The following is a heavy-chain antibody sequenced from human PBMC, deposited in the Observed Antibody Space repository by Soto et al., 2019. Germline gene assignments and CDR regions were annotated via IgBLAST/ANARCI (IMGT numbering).Heavy chain of an antibody. D-gene: IGHD6-19*01. CDR3: ARTLFSSGWCRGYYYGMDV. Sequence: ASVTVSCKASVYTFTRYGLSWVRQAPGQGLAWMGWISAYYGYTNFAQKLQGRVTMTTDTSTSTAYKQLGSLRTDDTAVYYCARTLFSSGWCRGYYYGMDVWGQGTTVTVSS. CDR2: ISAYYGYT. CDR1: VYTFTRYG. V-gene: IGHV1-18*04. J-gene: IGHJ6*02.